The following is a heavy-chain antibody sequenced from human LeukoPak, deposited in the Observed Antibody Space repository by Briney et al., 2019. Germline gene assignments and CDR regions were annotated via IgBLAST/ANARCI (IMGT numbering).Heavy chain of an antibody. Sequence: PSETLSLTCTVSGGSISSTFYYWGWIRQPPGKGLEWIGEINHSGSTNYNPSLKSRVTISGDTSKNQFSLKLSSVTAADTAVYYCARASGYYYGDFDYWGQGTRVTVSS. CDR1: GGSISSTFYY. D-gene: IGHD3-22*01. V-gene: IGHV4-39*07. J-gene: IGHJ4*02. CDR2: INHSGST. CDR3: ARASGYYYGDFDY.